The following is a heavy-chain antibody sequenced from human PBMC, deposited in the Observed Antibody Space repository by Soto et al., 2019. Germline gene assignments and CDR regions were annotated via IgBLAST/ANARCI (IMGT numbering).Heavy chain of an antibody. V-gene: IGHV3-33*01. Sequence: QPGGSLRLSCAASGFTFSSYGMHWVRQAPGKGLEWVAVIWYDGSNKYYADSVKGRFTISRDNSKNTLYLQMNSLRAEDTAVYYCAREGEQWRAFDIWGQGTMVTVSS. D-gene: IGHD6-19*01. CDR1: GFTFSSYG. CDR2: IWYDGSNK. CDR3: AREGEQWRAFDI. J-gene: IGHJ3*02.